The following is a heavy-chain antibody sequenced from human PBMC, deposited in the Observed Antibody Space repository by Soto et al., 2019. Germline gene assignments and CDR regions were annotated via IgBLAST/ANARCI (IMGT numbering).Heavy chain of an antibody. V-gene: IGHV3-64D*06. D-gene: IGHD4-17*01. J-gene: IGHJ4*02. CDR3: VNQSSKVKTPHK. CDR1: GFSCIMFS. CDR2: TSSNGDST. Sequence: PWWSXRVSCSSSGFSCIMFSIHWFRQAPGKGLEYVSGTSSNGDSTYYADYVKGRFTISRYNSKNTLYLQMSSLRAVDTAVYYCVNQSSKVKTPHKWGQGTLVTVSS.